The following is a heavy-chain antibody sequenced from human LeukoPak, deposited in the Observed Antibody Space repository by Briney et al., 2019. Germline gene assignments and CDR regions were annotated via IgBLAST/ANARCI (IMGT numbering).Heavy chain of an antibody. D-gene: IGHD3-22*01. V-gene: IGHV1-8*01. CDR3: ARGGYYDSSGYYWTVDY. Sequence: ASVKVSCKASGYTFTSYDINWVRQATGQGLEWMGWMNPNSGNTGYAQKFQGRVTMTRNTSISTAYMELSSLRSEDTAVYYCARGGYYDSSGYYWTVDYWGQGTLVTVSS. J-gene: IGHJ4*02. CDR2: MNPNSGNT. CDR1: GYTFTSYD.